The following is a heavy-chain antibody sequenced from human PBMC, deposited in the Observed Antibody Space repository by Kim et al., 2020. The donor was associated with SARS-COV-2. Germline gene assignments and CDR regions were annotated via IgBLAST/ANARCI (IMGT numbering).Heavy chain of an antibody. D-gene: IGHD3-22*01. V-gene: IGHV3-48*02. J-gene: IGHJ4*02. Sequence: RFTISRDNAKNSLYLQMNSLRDEDTAVYYCARGLGYYYDSSGYWGSFDYWGQGTLVTVSS. CDR3: ARGLGYYYDSSGYWGSFDY.